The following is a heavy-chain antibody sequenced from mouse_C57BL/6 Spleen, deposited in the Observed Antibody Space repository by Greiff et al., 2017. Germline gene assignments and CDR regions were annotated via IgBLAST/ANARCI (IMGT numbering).Heavy chain of an antibody. CDR3: ARGVGGSSYVDY. Sequence: VQLQQPGAELVKPGASVKLSCKASGYTFTSYWMHWVKQRPGQGLEWIGMIHPNSGSTNYNEKFKSKDTLTVDKSPSTAYMQLSSLTSEDSAVYSCARGVGGSSYVDYWGQGTTLTVSS. J-gene: IGHJ2*01. CDR1: GYTFTSYW. D-gene: IGHD1-1*01. CDR2: IHPNSGST. V-gene: IGHV1-64*01.